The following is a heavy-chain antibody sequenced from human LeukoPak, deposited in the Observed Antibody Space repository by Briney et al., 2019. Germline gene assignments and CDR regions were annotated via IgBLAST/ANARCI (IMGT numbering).Heavy chain of an antibody. Sequence: SVKVSCKASGGTLSSYAISWVRQAPGQGLEWMGGIIPIFGTANYAQKFQGRVTIATDESTSTAYMELSSLRSEDTAVYYCARDILTGYYNYRFDPWGQGTPVTVSS. D-gene: IGHD3-9*01. CDR3: ARDILTGYYNYRFDP. J-gene: IGHJ5*02. CDR1: GGTLSSYA. CDR2: IIPIFGTA. V-gene: IGHV1-69*05.